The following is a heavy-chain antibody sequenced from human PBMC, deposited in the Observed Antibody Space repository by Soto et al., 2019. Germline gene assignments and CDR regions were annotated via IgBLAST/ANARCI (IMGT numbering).Heavy chain of an antibody. V-gene: IGHV1-8*01. CDR1: GYTFTSYD. CDR2: MNPNSGNT. D-gene: IGHD3-3*01. J-gene: IGHJ6*02. Sequence: GASVKVSCKASGYTFTSYDINWVRQATGQGLEWMGWMNPNSGNTGYAQKFQGRVTMTRNTSISTAYMELSSLRSEDTAVYYCARGRGSRLSKYYDFWVGFYYGMDVWGQGTTVTVSS. CDR3: ARGRGSRLSKYYDFWVGFYYGMDV.